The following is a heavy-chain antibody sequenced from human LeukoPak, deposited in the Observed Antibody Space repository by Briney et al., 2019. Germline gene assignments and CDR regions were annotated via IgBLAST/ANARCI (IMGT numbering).Heavy chain of an antibody. J-gene: IGHJ4*02. CDR2: INHSGST. V-gene: IGHV4-34*01. Sequence: SETLSLTCAVYGGSFSGYYWSWIRQPPGKGLEWIGEINHSGSTNYNPSLKSRVTISVDTFKNQFSLKLSSVTAADTAVYYCARGGYYYDSSGYRAFDYWGQGTLVTVSS. CDR3: ARGGYYYDSSGYRAFDY. D-gene: IGHD3-22*01. CDR1: GGSFSGYY.